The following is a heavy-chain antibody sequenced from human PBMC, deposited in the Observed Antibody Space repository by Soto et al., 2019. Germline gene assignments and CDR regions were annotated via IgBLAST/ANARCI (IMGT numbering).Heavy chain of an antibody. J-gene: IGHJ5*02. Sequence: QVQLVQSGAEVRKPGASLKLSCQTSGYPFTSYHMHWVRQAPGQGLEWMGVINPTEGRTRYSQRFQAGVTMTRDTSTSTVYMELSSLRSEDTATYFCARGREYSFGYNWFDPWGQGTLVTVSS. CDR1: GYPFTSYH. V-gene: IGHV1-46*01. CDR2: INPTEGRT. D-gene: IGHD5-12*01. CDR3: ARGREYSFGYNWFDP.